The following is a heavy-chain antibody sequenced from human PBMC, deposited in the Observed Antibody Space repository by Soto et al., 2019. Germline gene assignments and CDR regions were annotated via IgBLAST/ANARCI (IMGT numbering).Heavy chain of an antibody. CDR3: KGLRFLEWLPDGMDV. D-gene: IGHD3-3*01. V-gene: IGHV4-34*01. CDR1: GGSFSGYY. J-gene: IGHJ6*02. Sequence: SETLSLTCAVYGGSFSGYYWSWIRQPPGKGLEWIGEINHSGSTNYNPSLKSRVTISVDTSKNQFSLKLSSVTAADTAVYYCKGLRFLEWLPDGMDVWGQGTTVTV. CDR2: INHSGST.